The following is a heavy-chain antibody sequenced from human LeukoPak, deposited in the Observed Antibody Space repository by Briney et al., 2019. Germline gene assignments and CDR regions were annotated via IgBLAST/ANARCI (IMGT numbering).Heavy chain of an antibody. Sequence: ASVKVSCKASGYTFTGYYMHWVRQAPGQGLEWMGWINPNSGGANYAQKFQGRVTMTRDTSISTAYMELRSLRSDDTAVYYCARDLMVRGVIVGGNWFDPWGQGTLVTVSS. CDR1: GYTFTGYY. CDR3: ARDLMVRGVIVGGNWFDP. J-gene: IGHJ5*02. D-gene: IGHD3-10*01. V-gene: IGHV1-2*02. CDR2: INPNSGGA.